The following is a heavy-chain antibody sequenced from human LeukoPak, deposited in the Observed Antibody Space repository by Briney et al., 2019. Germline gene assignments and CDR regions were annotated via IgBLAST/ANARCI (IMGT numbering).Heavy chain of an antibody. D-gene: IGHD3-3*01. J-gene: IGHJ4*02. V-gene: IGHV3-11*01. CDR1: GFTFSDYY. CDR3: ARRSRFLEWLLSYYFDY. Sequence: GGSLRLSCAASGFTFSDYYMSWIRQPPGKGLEWVSYISSSGSTIYYADSVKGRFTISRDNAKNSLYLQMNSLRAEDTAVYYCARRSRFLEWLLSYYFDYWGQGTLVTVSS. CDR2: ISSSGSTI.